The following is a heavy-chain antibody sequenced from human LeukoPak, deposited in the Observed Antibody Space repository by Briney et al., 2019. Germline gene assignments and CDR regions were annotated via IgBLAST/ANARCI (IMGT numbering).Heavy chain of an antibody. CDR3: AKPISGGLAVTADWFHP. CDR1: GLTVSSEH. Sequence: GGSLRLSCVASGLTVSSEHMSWVRQAPGKGLEWVSTINANSGTTSYAASVRGRFTISRDNSKNTLYLQLNTLRADDTATYYCAKPISGGLAVTADWFHPWGQGTLVVVSS. V-gene: IGHV3-23*01. CDR2: INANSGTT. D-gene: IGHD6-19*01. J-gene: IGHJ5*01.